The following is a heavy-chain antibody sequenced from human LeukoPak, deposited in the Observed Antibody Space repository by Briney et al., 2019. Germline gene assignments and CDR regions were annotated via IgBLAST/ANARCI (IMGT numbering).Heavy chain of an antibody. CDR1: GFTFSSYV. V-gene: IGHV3-23*01. CDR2: ISVSGGST. J-gene: IGHJ4*02. CDR3: ARESASGSQIDS. Sequence: GGSLRLSCAASGFTFSSYVMNWVRQAPGKGLEWVSSISVSGGSTYYADSVKGRFTISRDNSKNTLYLQMNSLRAEDTAVYYCARESASGSQIDSWGQGTLVTVSS. D-gene: IGHD3-10*01.